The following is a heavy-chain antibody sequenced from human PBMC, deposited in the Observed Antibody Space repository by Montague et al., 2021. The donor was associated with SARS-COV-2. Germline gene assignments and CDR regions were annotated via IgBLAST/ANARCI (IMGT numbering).Heavy chain of an antibody. CDR1: GFTFSSYW. CDR2: INSDGSST. Sequence: SLRLSCAASGFTFSSYWMHWVRQAPGKGLVWVSRINSDGSSTSCADSVKGRFTISRDNAKNTLYLQMNSLRAEDTAVYYCARDIVAPYYFDYWGQGTLVTVSS. CDR3: ARDIVAPYYFDY. D-gene: IGHD5-12*01. V-gene: IGHV3-74*01. J-gene: IGHJ4*02.